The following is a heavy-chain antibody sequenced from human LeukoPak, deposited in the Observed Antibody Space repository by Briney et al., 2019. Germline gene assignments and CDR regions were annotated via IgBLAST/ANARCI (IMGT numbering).Heavy chain of an antibody. D-gene: IGHD3-3*01. CDR1: GFTFSNYG. CDR3: ASGPTIYWGFDY. Sequence: PGGSLRLSCAASGFTFSNYGMHWVRQAPGKGLAWVAFIRYDGSNKYYADSVKGRFTISRDNSKNTLYLQMNSLKTEDTAVYYCASGPTIYWGFDYWGQGTLVTVSS. CDR2: IRYDGSNK. V-gene: IGHV3-30*02. J-gene: IGHJ4*02.